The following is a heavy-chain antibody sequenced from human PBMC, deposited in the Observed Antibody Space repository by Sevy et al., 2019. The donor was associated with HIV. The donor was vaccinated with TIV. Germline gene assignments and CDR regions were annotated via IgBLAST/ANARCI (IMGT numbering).Heavy chain of an antibody. CDR3: AQWLVPS. D-gene: IGHD6-19*01. CDR2: VKSKGDGGTT. CDR1: GFTFSNAL. J-gene: IGHJ4*02. V-gene: IGHV3-15*01. Sequence: GGSLRLSCAASGFTFSNALMHWVRQAPGKGLEWVGRVKSKGDGGTTDYAAPVKGRFTISRDDSENTVYLQMSSLKSEDTAVYYCAQWLVPSWGQGTLVTVSS.